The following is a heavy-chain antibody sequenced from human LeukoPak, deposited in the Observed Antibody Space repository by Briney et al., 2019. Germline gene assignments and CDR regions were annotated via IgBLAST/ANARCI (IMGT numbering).Heavy chain of an antibody. D-gene: IGHD3-16*01. Sequence: GGSLRLSCTASGFPFSSYEMNWVRQAPGKGLEWVSYISSTGSLKYYADSVKGRFTISRDNVRNSLYLQMNSLRVDDTAVYYCARDGAPRTDYWGQGTLVTVSS. CDR3: ARDGAPRTDY. CDR2: ISSTGSLK. V-gene: IGHV3-48*03. J-gene: IGHJ4*02. CDR1: GFPFSSYE.